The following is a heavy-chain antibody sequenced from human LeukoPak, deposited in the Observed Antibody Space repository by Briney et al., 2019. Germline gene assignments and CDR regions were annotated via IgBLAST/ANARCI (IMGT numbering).Heavy chain of an antibody. V-gene: IGHV3-53*01. J-gene: IGHJ6*03. CDR1: EFIVSINY. CDR2: IYSRGDT. D-gene: IGHD3-10*01. CDR3: ARGPYGSGSYYYYYMDV. Sequence: GGSLRLSCAASEFIVSINYMTWVRQAPGKGLEWVSLIYSRGDTKYADSVKGRFTISRDNSKNTLYLQMSSLRTEDTAVYYCARGPYGSGSYYYYYMDVWGKGTTVTISS.